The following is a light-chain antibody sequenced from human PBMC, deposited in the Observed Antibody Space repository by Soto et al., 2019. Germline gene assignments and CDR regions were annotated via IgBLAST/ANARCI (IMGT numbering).Light chain of an antibody. CDR2: HAS. CDR3: QQYTSFSWS. Sequence: DIQMTQSPSTLSASVGDRVTITCRASQSVFSWLAWYQQKPGQAPKLLIYHASTLEGGVPSRFSGSGSGTEFTLTIGGLQPDDFATYHCQQYTSFSWSFGQGTKVDIK. V-gene: IGKV1-5*01. J-gene: IGKJ1*01. CDR1: QSVFSW.